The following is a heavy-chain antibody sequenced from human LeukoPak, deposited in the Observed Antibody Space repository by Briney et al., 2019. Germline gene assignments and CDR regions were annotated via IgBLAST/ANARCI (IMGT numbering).Heavy chain of an antibody. J-gene: IGHJ6*03. D-gene: IGHD3/OR15-3a*01. Sequence: GGSLRLSCTASGFIFSSFTMTWVRQAPGKGLEWVSSISSSSTYIYSADSVKGRFTISRDNAKNSLYLQMNSLRAEDTAVYYCARHLEKDFWTGIYKDYYYYYMDVWGKGTTVTVSS. CDR2: ISSSSTYI. V-gene: IGHV3-21*01. CDR3: ARHLEKDFWTGIYKDYYYYYMDV. CDR1: GFIFSSFT.